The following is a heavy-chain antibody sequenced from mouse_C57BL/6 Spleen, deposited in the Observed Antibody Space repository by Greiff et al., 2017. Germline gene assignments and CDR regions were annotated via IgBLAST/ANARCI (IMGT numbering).Heavy chain of an antibody. V-gene: IGHV1-42*01. CDR2: INPSTGGT. J-gene: IGHJ2*01. CDR1: GYSFTGYY. Sequence: VQLQQSGPELVKPGASVKISCKVSGYSFTGYYMNWVKQSPEKSLEWIGEINPSTGGTTYNQKFKAKATLTVDKSSSTAYMQLKSLTSEDSAVYYCARGYGSPYFDYWGQGTTLTVSS. CDR3: ARGYGSPYFDY. D-gene: IGHD1-1*01.